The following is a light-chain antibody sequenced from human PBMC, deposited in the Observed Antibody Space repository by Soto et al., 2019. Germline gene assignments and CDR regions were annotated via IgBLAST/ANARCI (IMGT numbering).Light chain of an antibody. Sequence: EIVLTQSPGTLSLSPGERATLSCRASQSVSSNYLAWYQQKPGQAPRLLIYGASSRATGIPDGFSGSGSGTDFTLTIRRLEPEDFAVYYCQQYGSSYPWTFGQGTRWIS. J-gene: IGKJ1*01. CDR1: QSVSSNY. CDR2: GAS. CDR3: QQYGSSYPWT. V-gene: IGKV3-20*01.